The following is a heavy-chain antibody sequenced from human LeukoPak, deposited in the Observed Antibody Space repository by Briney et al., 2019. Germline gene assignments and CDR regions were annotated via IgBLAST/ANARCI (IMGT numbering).Heavy chain of an antibody. V-gene: IGHV3-7*01. CDR3: VRDRSTVAGIDY. J-gene: IGHJ4*02. D-gene: IGHD6-19*01. CDR2: IKPDGGDK. CDR1: GFTFSTYW. Sequence: GGSLRLSCAASGFTFSTYWMTWVRQAPGKGLEWVSTIKPDGGDKYYVDSVKGRFTISRDNAKNSLYLQMNSLRAEDTAVYYCVRDRSTVAGIDYWGQGTLVTVSS.